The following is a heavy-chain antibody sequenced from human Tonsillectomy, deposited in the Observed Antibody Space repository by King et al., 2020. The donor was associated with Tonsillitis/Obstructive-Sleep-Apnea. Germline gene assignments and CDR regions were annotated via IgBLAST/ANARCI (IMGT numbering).Heavy chain of an antibody. CDR1: GFTFDYYA. CDR3: AKDKTKNWNYGTPHDY. CDR2: ISWNSGGI. J-gene: IGHJ4*02. Sequence: VQLVESGGGWEQPGRSLRLSCAASGFTFDYYAMHWVRQAPGKGLEWVSGISWNSGGIGYADSVKGRFTISRDNAKSSLYLQMNSLRAEDTALYYCAKDKTKNWNYGTPHDYWGQGTLVTVSS. V-gene: IGHV3-9*01. D-gene: IGHD1-7*01.